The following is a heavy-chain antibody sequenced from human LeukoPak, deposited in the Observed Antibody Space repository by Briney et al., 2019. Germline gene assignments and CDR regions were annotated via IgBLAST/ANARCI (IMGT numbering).Heavy chain of an antibody. CDR3: AIPSDSYSSSWYAYFDY. CDR1: GGTFSSYA. J-gene: IGHJ4*02. CDR2: IIPILGIA. V-gene: IGHV1-69*04. D-gene: IGHD6-13*01. Sequence: SVKVSCKASGGTFSSYAISWVRQAPGQGLEWMGRIIPILGIANYAQKFQGRVTITADKSTSTAYMELSSLRSEDTAVYYCAIPSDSYSSSWYAYFDYWGQGTLVTVSS.